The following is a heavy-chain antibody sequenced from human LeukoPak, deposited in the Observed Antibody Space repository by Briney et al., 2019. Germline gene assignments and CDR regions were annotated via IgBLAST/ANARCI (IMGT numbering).Heavy chain of an antibody. CDR1: GGSISSGDYY. CDR3: AGTMVRGVIGDY. D-gene: IGHD3-10*01. V-gene: IGHV4-30-4*01. CDR2: IYYSGST. Sequence: SQTLSLTCTVSGGSISSGDYYWSWIRQPPGKGLEWIGYIYYSGSTYYNPSLKSRVTISVDTSKNQFSLKLSSVTAADTAVYYCAGTMVRGVIGDYWGQGTLVTVSS. J-gene: IGHJ4*02.